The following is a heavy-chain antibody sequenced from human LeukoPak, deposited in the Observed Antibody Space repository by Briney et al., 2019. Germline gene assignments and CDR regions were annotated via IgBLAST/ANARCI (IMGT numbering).Heavy chain of an antibody. J-gene: IGHJ4*02. Sequence: SETLSLTCAVYGGSFSGYHWSWIRQPPGKGLEWIGEIDHRGSTNYNPSLKSRVTMSVDTSKNQFSLKLSSVTAADTAVYYCARGRGAARFVTIEFDYWGQGALVTVSS. D-gene: IGHD6-6*01. V-gene: IGHV4-34*01. CDR2: IDHRGST. CDR3: ARGRGAARFVTIEFDY. CDR1: GGSFSGYH.